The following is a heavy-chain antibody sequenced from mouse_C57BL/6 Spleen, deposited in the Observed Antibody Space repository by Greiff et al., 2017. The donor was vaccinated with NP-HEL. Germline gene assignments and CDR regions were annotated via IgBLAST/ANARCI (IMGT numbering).Heavy chain of an antibody. D-gene: IGHD1-1*01. V-gene: IGHV1-55*01. J-gene: IGHJ4*01. CDR3: ARWEGSYSYGSNLYYAMDY. CDR2: IYPGSGST. Sequence: QVQLQQPGAELVKPGASVKMSCKASGYTFTSYWITWVKQRPGQGLEWIGDIYPGSGSTNYNEKFKSKATLTVDTSSSTAYMQLSILTSEDSAVYYGARWEGSYSYGSNLYYAMDYWGQGTSVTVSS. CDR1: GYTFTSYW.